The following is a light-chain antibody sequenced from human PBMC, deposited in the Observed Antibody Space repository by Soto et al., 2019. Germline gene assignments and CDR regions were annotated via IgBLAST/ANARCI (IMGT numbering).Light chain of an antibody. CDR1: QSISSY. Sequence: DIQMTQSPASRSASLGDRVTITCRASQSISSYLNWYQQKPGKAPKLLIYAASSLQSGVPSRFSGSGSGTDFTLTISSLQPEDIATYYCQQYDNLPITFGQGTRLEI. V-gene: IGKV1-39*01. CDR3: QQYDNLPIT. CDR2: AAS. J-gene: IGKJ5*01.